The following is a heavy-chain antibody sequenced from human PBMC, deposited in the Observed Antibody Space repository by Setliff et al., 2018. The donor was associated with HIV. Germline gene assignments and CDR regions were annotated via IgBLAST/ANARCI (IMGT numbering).Heavy chain of an antibody. V-gene: IGHV4-39*01. CDR1: GGSITSGNYY. Sequence: SETLSLTCRVYGGSITSGNYYWGWIRQAPGKGLEWIGSIYYSGTTYYNPSLRGRVTISVDRSRNQFSLTLNSVTAADTATYYCASRGIVVVTMSMPDEFFVHWGHGTLVTVSS. CDR3: ASRGIVVVTMSMPDEFFVH. D-gene: IGHD2-21*02. CDR2: IYYSGTT. J-gene: IGHJ1*01.